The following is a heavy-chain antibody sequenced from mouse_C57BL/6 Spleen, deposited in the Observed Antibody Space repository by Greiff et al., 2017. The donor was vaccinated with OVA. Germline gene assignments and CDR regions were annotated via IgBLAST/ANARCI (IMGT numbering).Heavy chain of an antibody. CDR2: IYPGDGDT. J-gene: IGHJ3*01. D-gene: IGHD2-4*01. CDR3: ARWDDYDGGFAY. V-gene: IGHV1-82*01. Sequence: QVQLKESGPELVKPGASVKISCKASGYAFSSSWMNWVKQRPGKGLEWIGRIYPGDGDTNYNGKFKGKATLTADKSSSTAYMQLSSLTSEDSAVYFCARWDDYDGGFAYWGQGTLVTVSA. CDR1: GYAFSSSW.